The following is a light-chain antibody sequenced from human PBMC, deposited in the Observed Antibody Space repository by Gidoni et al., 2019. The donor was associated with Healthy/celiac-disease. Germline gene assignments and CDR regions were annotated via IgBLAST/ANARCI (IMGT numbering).Light chain of an antibody. J-gene: IGLJ2*01. CDR1: KLGDKY. Sequence: SYELTQPPSVSVSPGQTASITCSGDKLGDKYACWYQQKPGQSPVLVIYQDSKRPSGIPERFSGSNSGNTATLTISGTQAMDEADDYCKAWDSSTVVFGGGTKLTVL. CDR2: QDS. V-gene: IGLV3-1*01. CDR3: KAWDSSTVV.